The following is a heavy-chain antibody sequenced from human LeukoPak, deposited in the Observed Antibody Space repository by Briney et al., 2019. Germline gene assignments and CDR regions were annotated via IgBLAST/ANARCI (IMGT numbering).Heavy chain of an antibody. CDR2: INVNSGGT. Sequence: SVKVSCKASGYTFTDDYIHWVRQAPGQGLEWMGWINVNSGGTNYAQKFYARVTMTRDTSISTAYMELSRLRSDDTAVFYCARSPHILTGENFDFWGQGTLVTVSS. V-gene: IGHV1-2*02. D-gene: IGHD3-9*01. CDR1: GYTFTDDY. J-gene: IGHJ4*02. CDR3: ARSPHILTGENFDF.